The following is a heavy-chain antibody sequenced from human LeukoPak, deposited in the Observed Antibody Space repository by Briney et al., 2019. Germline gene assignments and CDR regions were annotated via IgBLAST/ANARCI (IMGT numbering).Heavy chain of an antibody. J-gene: IGHJ4*02. CDR3: AREIGGLTILYFDY. D-gene: IGHD3-3*01. V-gene: IGHV1-69*01. Sequence: SVKVSCKASGGTFSSYAISWVRQAPGQGLEWMGGIIPIFGTANYAQKFQGRVTITADESTSTAYMELSSLRSEDTAVYYCAREIGGLTILYFDYWGQGTLVTVSS. CDR2: IIPIFGTA. CDR1: GGTFSSYA.